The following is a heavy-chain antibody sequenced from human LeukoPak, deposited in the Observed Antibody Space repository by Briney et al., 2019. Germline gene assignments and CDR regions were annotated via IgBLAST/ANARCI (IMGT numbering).Heavy chain of an antibody. V-gene: IGHV4-59*01. CDR3: AREGKLTGYFGGLGFNY. Sequence: SETLSLTCTISGGSISSYYWSWIRQSPGKGLEWVGNIYYSGSTIYNPSLKSRVTISVDTSKNQFSLNLTSVTAADTAVYYCAREGKLTGYFGGLGFNYWGPGTLVTVSS. J-gene: IGHJ4*02. CDR1: GGSISSYY. CDR2: IYYSGST. D-gene: IGHD6-19*01.